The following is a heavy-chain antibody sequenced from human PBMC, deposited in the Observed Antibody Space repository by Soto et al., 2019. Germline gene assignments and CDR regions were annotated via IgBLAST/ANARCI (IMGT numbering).Heavy chain of an antibody. Sequence: QVQLVQSGAEVKKPGASVKVSCKASGYTFISYGISWVRQAPGQGLEWMGWISAYNGNTNYAQNVQGRVTMTTDTSTSTAYMELKSLRSDDTAVYYCARDFVPGRMVRGVSAFDIWGQGTMVTVSS. V-gene: IGHV1-18*04. CDR3: ARDFVPGRMVRGVSAFDI. CDR2: ISAYNGNT. CDR1: GYTFISYG. J-gene: IGHJ3*02. D-gene: IGHD3-10*01.